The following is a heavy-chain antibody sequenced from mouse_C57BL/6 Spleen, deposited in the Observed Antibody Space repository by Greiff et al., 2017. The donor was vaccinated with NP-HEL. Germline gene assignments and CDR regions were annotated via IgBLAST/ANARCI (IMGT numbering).Heavy chain of an antibody. CDR2: IDPSDSYT. J-gene: IGHJ4*01. Sequence: QVQLQQSGAELVMPGASVKLSCKASGYTFTSYWMHWVKQRPGQGLEWIGEIDPSDSYTNYNQKFKGKSTLTVDKSSSTAYMQLSSLTSEDSAVYYCARSPYYSNYGAMDYWGQGTSVTVSS. D-gene: IGHD2-5*01. CDR3: ARSPYYSNYGAMDY. V-gene: IGHV1-69*01. CDR1: GYTFTSYW.